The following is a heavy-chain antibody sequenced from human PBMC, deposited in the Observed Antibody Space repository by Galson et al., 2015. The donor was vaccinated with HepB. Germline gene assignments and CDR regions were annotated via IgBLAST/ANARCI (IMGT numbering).Heavy chain of an antibody. CDR1: GFTFSSYA. CDR3: ANFYSSGWYRGGP. V-gene: IGHV3-23*01. D-gene: IGHD6-19*01. CDR2: ISGSGGST. Sequence: SLRLSCAASGFTFSSYAMSWVRQAPGKGLEWVSAISGSGGSTYYADSVKGRFTISRDNSKNTLYLQMNSLRAEDTAVYYCANFYSSGWYRGGPWGQGTLVTVSS. J-gene: IGHJ5*02.